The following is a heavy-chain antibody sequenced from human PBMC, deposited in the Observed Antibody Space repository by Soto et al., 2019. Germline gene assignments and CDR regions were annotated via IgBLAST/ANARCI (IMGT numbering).Heavy chain of an antibody. D-gene: IGHD6-6*01. CDR1: GFTFSSYA. CDR3: AKGPWGLLVYTYFQH. CDR2: ISGSGGST. V-gene: IGHV3-23*01. Sequence: LRRSCAASGFTFSSYAMSWVRQAPGKGLEWVSAISGSGGSTYYADSVKGRFTISRDNSKNTLYLQMNSLRAEDTAVYYCAKGPWGLLVYTYFQHWGQGTLVTVSS. J-gene: IGHJ1*01.